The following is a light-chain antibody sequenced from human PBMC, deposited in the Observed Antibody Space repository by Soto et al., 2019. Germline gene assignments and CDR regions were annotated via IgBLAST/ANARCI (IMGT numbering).Light chain of an antibody. CDR3: CSYAGSRTFV. CDR2: EVT. CDR1: SGDIGSYNR. Sequence: QSVLTQPASVSGSPGQSITISCTGTSGDIGSYNRVSWYQQHPGKAPKLIIYEVTDRPSGVSNRFSGSKSDNTASLTISGLRAEDEAHYHCCSYAGSRTFVFGGGTKLTVL. J-gene: IGLJ3*02. V-gene: IGLV2-23*02.